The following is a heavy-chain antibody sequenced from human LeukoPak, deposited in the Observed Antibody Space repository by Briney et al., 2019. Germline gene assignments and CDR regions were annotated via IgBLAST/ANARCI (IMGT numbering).Heavy chain of an antibody. V-gene: IGHV5-51*01. D-gene: IGHD1-1*01. CDR2: IYPGDSGT. J-gene: IGHJ4*02. CDR3: VRLFRNWSDGGVDQ. CDR1: GYSFTKYW. Sequence: GGALKISCQASGYSFTKYWIGWGRHMSGEGLEWMVIIYPGDSGTRYSPSSEGQVTISADTSITTAYLQWSSLQASDTAMYYCVRLFRNWSDGGVDQWGQGTLVTVSS.